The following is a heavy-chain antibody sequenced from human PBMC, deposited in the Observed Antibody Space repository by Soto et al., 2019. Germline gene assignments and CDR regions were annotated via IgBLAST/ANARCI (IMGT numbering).Heavy chain of an antibody. V-gene: IGHV3-30-3*01. Sequence: QTGGSLRLSCAASGFTFSSYAMHWVRQAPGKGLEWVAVISYDGSNKYYADSVKGRFTISRDNSKNTLYLQMNSLRAEDTAVYYCARDFNGQWLLQKSGFYYYYGMDVWGQGTTVTVSS. CDR2: ISYDGSNK. J-gene: IGHJ6*02. D-gene: IGHD3-22*01. CDR1: GFTFSSYA. CDR3: ARDFNGQWLLQKSGFYYYYGMDV.